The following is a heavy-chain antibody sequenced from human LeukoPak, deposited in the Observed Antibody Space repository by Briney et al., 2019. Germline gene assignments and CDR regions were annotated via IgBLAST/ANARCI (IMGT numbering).Heavy chain of an antibody. D-gene: IGHD3-9*01. CDR2: ISGSGGST. CDR3: AKVMDDTHDAFDI. Sequence: GGSLRLSCAASGFIVSRNYMSWVRQAPGKGLEWVSAISGSGGSTYYADSVKGRFTISRDNSKNTLYLQMNSLRAEDTAVYYCAKVMDDTHDAFDIWGQGTMVTVSS. CDR1: GFIVSRNY. J-gene: IGHJ3*02. V-gene: IGHV3-23*01.